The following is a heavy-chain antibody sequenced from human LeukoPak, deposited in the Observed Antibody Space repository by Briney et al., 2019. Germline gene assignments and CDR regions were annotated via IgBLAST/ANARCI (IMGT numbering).Heavy chain of an antibody. V-gene: IGHV3-30*18. CDR1: GFTFSSYG. CDR3: AKGGDIVVVPAAPFWGYYGMDV. D-gene: IGHD2-2*01. Sequence: GGSLRLSCAASGFTFSSYGMHWVRQAPGKGLEWVAVISYDGSNKYYADSVKGRFTISRDNSKNTLYLQMNSLRAEDTAVYYCAKGGDIVVVPAAPFWGYYGMDVWGKGTTVTVSS. CDR2: ISYDGSNK. J-gene: IGHJ6*04.